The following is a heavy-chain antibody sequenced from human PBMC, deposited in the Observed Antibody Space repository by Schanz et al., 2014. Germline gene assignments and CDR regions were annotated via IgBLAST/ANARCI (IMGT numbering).Heavy chain of an antibody. V-gene: IGHV3-30-3*01. CDR2: ISHDGHRD. CDR1: GFTFHTYD. J-gene: IGHJ4*02. CDR3: AGGEYQLLYRN. Sequence: VHLEESGGGVVQPGRSLRLSCAASGFTFHTYDMHWVRQAPGKGLEWVAQISHDGHRDFYADSVKGRFTISRDNAKNSLFLQMNSLRAEDTAVYYCAGGEYQLLYRNWGQGTLVTVSS. D-gene: IGHD2-2*02.